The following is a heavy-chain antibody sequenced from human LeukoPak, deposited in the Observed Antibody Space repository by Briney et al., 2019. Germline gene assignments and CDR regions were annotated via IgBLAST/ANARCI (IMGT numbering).Heavy chain of an antibody. CDR1: GYTFTGYC. V-gene: IGHV1-2*02. CDR2: INPNSGGT. D-gene: IGHD3-10*01. Sequence: ASVKVSCKTSGYTFTGYCMHWVRQAPGQGLEWMGWINPNSGGTNYAQKFQGRVTMTRDTSISTAYMELSRLRSDDTAVYYCARAFSSDYHDFDYWGQGTLVTVSS. CDR3: ARAFSSDYHDFDY. J-gene: IGHJ4*02.